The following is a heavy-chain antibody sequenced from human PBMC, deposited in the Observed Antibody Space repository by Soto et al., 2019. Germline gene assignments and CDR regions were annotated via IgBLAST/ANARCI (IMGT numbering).Heavy chain of an antibody. D-gene: IGHD3-22*01. J-gene: IGHJ4*02. CDR1: GFTFSNAW. V-gene: IGHV3-15*07. CDR2: IKSKTDGGTT. Sequence: EVQLVESGGGLVKPGGSLRLSCAASGFTFSNAWMNWVRQAPGKGLEWVGRIKSKTDGGTTDYAAPVKGRFTISRDDSKNTLYLQMNSLKTEDTAVYYCTTESMYYYDSSGHYYSDYWGQGTLVNVSS. CDR3: TTESMYYYDSSGHYYSDY.